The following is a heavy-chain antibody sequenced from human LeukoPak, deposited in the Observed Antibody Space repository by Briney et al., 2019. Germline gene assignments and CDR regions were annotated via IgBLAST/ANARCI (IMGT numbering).Heavy chain of an antibody. CDR3: AREAAAGTGNWFDP. V-gene: IGHV1-18*04. CDR2: IIPIFGTA. CDR1: GYTFTGYY. J-gene: IGHJ5*02. D-gene: IGHD6-13*01. Sequence: ASVKVSCKASGYTFTGYYMHWVRQAPGQGLEWMGGIIPIFGTANYAQKLQGRVTMTTDTSTSTAYMELRSLRSDDTAVYYCAREAAAGTGNWFDPWGQGTLVTVSS.